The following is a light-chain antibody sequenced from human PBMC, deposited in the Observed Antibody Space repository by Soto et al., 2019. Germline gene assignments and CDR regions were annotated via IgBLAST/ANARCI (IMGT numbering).Light chain of an antibody. V-gene: IGKV4-1*01. CDR3: QQYYSTPYT. Sequence: DIVMTQSPDSLAVSLGERATINCKSSQSVLYSSNNENYLAWYQQKPGQSPKLLIYWASTRESGVPDRFSGSGSGTGFTLTISSLQAEDVAIYYCQQYYSTPYTFGQGTKLEIK. J-gene: IGKJ2*01. CDR1: QSVLYSSNNENY. CDR2: WAS.